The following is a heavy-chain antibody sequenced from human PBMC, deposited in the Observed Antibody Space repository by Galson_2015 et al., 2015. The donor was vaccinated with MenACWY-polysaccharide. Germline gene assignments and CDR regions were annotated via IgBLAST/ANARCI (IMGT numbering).Heavy chain of an antibody. CDR3: AREASVAWFDT. Sequence: SLRLSCAASGFIFTTYCMGWVRQAPGKGLEWVSTLDGSGTNTYYADSVRGRFTLSRDNSKKMLYLQMNSLRAEDTALYYCAREASVAWFDTWGQGTMVTVSS. J-gene: IGHJ5*02. CDR1: GFIFTTYC. CDR2: LDGSGTNT. V-gene: IGHV3-23*01.